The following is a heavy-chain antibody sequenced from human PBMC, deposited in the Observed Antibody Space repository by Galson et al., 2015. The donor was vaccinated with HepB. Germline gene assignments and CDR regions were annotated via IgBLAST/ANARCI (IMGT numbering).Heavy chain of an antibody. V-gene: IGHV1-69*01. D-gene: IGHD6-13*01. Sequence: SCKASGGTFSSYAISWVRQAPGQGLEWMGGIIPIFGTANYAQKFQGRVTITADESTSTAYMELSSLRSEDTAVYYCAREAYSSSWYLQLGYWGQGTLVTVSS. J-gene: IGHJ4*02. CDR2: IIPIFGTA. CDR3: AREAYSSSWYLQLGY. CDR1: GGTFSSYA.